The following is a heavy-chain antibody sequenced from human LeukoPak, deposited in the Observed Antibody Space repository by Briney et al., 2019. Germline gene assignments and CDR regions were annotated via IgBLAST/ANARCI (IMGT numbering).Heavy chain of an antibody. V-gene: IGHV3-20*04. D-gene: IGHD6-6*01. CDR2: INWNSGST. J-gene: IGHJ4*02. CDR1: GFTFDDYG. Sequence: GGSLRLSCAASGFTFDDYGMSWVRQAPGKGLEWVSGINWNSGSTGYADSVKGRFTISRDNAKNSLYLQMNSLGAEDTALYYCARGDISSSGDYFDYWGQGTLVTVSS. CDR3: ARGDISSSGDYFDY.